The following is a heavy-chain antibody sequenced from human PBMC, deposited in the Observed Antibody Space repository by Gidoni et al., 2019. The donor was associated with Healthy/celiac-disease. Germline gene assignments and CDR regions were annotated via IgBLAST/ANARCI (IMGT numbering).Heavy chain of an antibody. CDR2: INHSGST. V-gene: IGHV4-34*01. D-gene: IGHD6-13*01. CDR1: GGSFSGYY. CDR3: ARVVGSVGSSSWYAADY. Sequence: QVQLQQRGAGLLKPSETLSLTCAVYGGSFSGYYWSWIRQPPGKGLEWIGEINHSGSTNYNPSLKSRVTISVDTSKNQFSLKLSSVTAADTAVYYCARVVGSVGSSSWYAADYWGQGTLVTVSS. J-gene: IGHJ4*02.